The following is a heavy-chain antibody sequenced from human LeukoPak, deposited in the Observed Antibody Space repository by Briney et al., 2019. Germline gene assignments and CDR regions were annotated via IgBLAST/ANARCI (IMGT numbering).Heavy chain of an antibody. CDR2: ISSSSSYI. V-gene: IGHV3-21*04. CDR1: GFTFSSYS. D-gene: IGHD5/OR15-5a*01. J-gene: IGHJ3*02. CDR3: ARDRYSVLHLFDI. Sequence: KTGGSLRLSCAASGFTFSSYSMTWVRQAPGKGLEWVSSISSSSSYIYYADSVKGRFTISRDNAKNSLYLQMNSLRAEDTAVYYCARDRYSVLHLFDIWGQGTMVTVSS.